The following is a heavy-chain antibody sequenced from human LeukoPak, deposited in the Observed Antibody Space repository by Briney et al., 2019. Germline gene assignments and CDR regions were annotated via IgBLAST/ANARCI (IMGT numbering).Heavy chain of an antibody. Sequence: GGSLRLSCAASGFTFSDYYMSWIRQAPGKGLEWVSYISSSNTYTNYEDSVKGRFTVSRDNAKNLMYLQMNSLRAEDTAVYYCANLATVTTVFDYWGQGTLVTVSS. D-gene: IGHD4-17*01. CDR1: GFTFSDYY. CDR3: ANLATVTTVFDY. CDR2: ISSSNTYT. J-gene: IGHJ4*02. V-gene: IGHV3-11*06.